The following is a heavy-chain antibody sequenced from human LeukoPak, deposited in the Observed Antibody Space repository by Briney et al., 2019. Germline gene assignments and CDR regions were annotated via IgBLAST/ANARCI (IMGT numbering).Heavy chain of an antibody. D-gene: IGHD3-22*01. J-gene: IGHJ3*02. Sequence: GGSLKLSCAASGFTFSSYSMNWVRQAPGEGLEWVSYISSSSSTIYYADSAKGRFTISRDNAKNSLYLQMNSLRVENTAVYYCARDSSGYLGAFDTWGQGTMVTVSS. CDR2: ISSSSSTI. V-gene: IGHV3-48*01. CDR3: ARDSSGYLGAFDT. CDR1: GFTFSSYS.